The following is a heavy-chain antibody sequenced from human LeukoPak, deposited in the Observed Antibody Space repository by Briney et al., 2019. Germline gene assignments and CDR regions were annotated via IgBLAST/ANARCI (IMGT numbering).Heavy chain of an antibody. CDR1: GYRFTSYW. D-gene: IGHD5-12*01. J-gene: IGHJ4*02. CDR2: IYPGDSDT. CDR3: ARHDWSSYDYGSFDY. Sequence: GESLKISCKGSGYRFTSYWIGWVRQMPGKGLEWMGIIYPGDSDTRYSPSFQGQITISVDKSISTAYLQWSSLKASDTAMYYCARHDWSSYDYGSFDYWGQGTLVTVSS. V-gene: IGHV5-51*01.